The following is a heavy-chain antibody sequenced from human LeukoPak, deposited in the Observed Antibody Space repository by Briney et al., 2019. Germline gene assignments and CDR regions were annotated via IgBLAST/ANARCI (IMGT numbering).Heavy chain of an antibody. J-gene: IGHJ4*02. D-gene: IGHD1-1*01. CDR3: SGVGSSGSVDY. Sequence: KPGGSLRLSCAASGFTFCDYYMSWLRQAPGKGLEWVSYISSRTGDTNYVDSVKGRFTISRDNAKNSLYLQMNSLRAEDTAVYYCSGVGSSGSVDYWGQGTLVTVSS. CDR1: GFTFCDYY. V-gene: IGHV3-11*06. CDR2: ISSRTGDT.